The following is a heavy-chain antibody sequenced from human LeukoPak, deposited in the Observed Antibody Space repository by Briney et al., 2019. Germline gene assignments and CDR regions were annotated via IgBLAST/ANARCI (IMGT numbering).Heavy chain of an antibody. Sequence: GGSLRDSRAASGFSSSHYVKHWLRQAPGKGLEWVAIIWYDGGKEYYEDSVKGRFTISRDNSKNTLYLQMNSLRAEDTAVYYCARVTCSDGSCYVGLGGEQWGERALVSVSS. CDR2: IWYDGGKE. D-gene: IGHD2-15*01. V-gene: IGHV3-33*01. CDR3: ARVTCSDGSCYVGLGGEQ. CDR1: GFSSSHYV. J-gene: IGHJ4*02.